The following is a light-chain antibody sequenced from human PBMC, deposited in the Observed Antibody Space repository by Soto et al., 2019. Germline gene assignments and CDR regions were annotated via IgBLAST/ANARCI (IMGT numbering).Light chain of an antibody. V-gene: IGKV1-27*01. CDR3: QQYNIGPWT. CDR2: AAS. Sequence: DFRNTQSASARPASIGDRVNIPPRASQSVSTYLAWYQQKPGTVPRLLISAASTRETGIPARFSGGGSGTEFSLTISSLQSEDVAIYYCQQYNIGPWTFGQGTKVDIK. CDR1: QSVSTY. J-gene: IGKJ1*01.